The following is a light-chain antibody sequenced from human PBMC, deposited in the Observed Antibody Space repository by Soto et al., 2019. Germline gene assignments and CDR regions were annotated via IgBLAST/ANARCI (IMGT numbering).Light chain of an antibody. J-gene: IGKJ1*01. CDR1: QSVSID. CDR3: QQRSQWPWT. Sequence: EIVLTQSPATLSLSPGERATLSCRASQSVSIDLAWYQQKPGQAPRLLIYDASNRATGIAARFSGGGSWTDFTLTISSPEPEDFAVYYCQQRSQWPWTFGQGTKVYIK. CDR2: DAS. V-gene: IGKV3-11*01.